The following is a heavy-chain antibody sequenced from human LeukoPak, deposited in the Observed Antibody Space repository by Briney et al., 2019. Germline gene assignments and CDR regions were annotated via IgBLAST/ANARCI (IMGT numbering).Heavy chain of an antibody. D-gene: IGHD1-26*01. V-gene: IGHV4-34*01. J-gene: IGHJ4*02. CDR1: GGSFNGYY. Sequence: NASETLSLTCAVYGGSFNGYYWSWLRQPPGQGLEWNGEINHSGSTNYNPSLKSRVTISVDTSKNQFSLKLSSVTAADTAVYHCARGIVGATRAADHFDYWGQGTLVTVSS. CDR3: ARGIVGATRAADHFDY. CDR2: INHSGST.